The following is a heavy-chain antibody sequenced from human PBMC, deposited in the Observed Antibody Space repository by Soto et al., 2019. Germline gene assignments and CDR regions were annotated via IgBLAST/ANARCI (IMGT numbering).Heavy chain of an antibody. CDR3: ARDPGRDGPVGH. V-gene: IGHV3-74*01. CDR2: INSDGNSP. CDR1: GFTFSRHW. J-gene: IGHJ4*02. D-gene: IGHD2-15*01. Sequence: PGGSLRLSCAASGFTFSRHWMHWVLQAPGKGLVWVSRINSDGNSPSYADSVKGRFTVSRDNANNTLYLHMNSLKAEDTAIYYCARDPGRDGPVGHWGQGTLVTVSS.